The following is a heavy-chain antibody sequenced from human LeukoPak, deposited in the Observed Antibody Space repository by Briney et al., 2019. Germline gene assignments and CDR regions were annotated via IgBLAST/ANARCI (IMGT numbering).Heavy chain of an antibody. Sequence: GGSLRLSRAASGFTFSNYAVTWVRQAPGKGLEWVSAVSGSGGGTYYADSVKGRFTISRDNSKNTLYLQMNSLRAEDTAIYYCAKVRGPQTGAFDCWGQGTLVTVSS. J-gene: IGHJ4*02. CDR2: VSGSGGGT. CDR1: GFTFSNYA. CDR3: AKVRGPQTGAFDC. D-gene: IGHD7-27*01. V-gene: IGHV3-23*01.